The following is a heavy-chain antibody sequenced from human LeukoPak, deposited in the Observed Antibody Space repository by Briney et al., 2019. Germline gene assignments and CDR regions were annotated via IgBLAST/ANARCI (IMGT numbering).Heavy chain of an antibody. CDR3: ARLITGTTTAFDI. V-gene: IGHV4-59*12. J-gene: IGHJ3*02. CDR1: GGSISTYY. D-gene: IGHD1-7*01. Sequence: SETLSLTCTVSGGSISTYYWSWIRQPPGKGLEWIGYIYYSGSTNYNPSLKSRVTISVDTSKNRFSLKLSSVTAADTAVYYCARLITGTTTAFDIWGQGTMVTVSS. CDR2: IYYSGST.